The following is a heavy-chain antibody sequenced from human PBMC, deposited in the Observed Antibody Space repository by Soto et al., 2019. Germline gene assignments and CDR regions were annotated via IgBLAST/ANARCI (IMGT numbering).Heavy chain of an antibody. Sequence: PGGSLRLSCTASGMTFINAWMNWVRQAPGKGLVWVSRINPDGSATNYADSVKGRFTISRDNAKNTLYLQMNSLRAEDTAVFYCGRGGSDSPMAPGYWSQGTLVT. V-gene: IGHV3-74*01. CDR3: GRGGSDSPMAPGY. CDR2: INPDGSAT. D-gene: IGHD5-18*01. CDR1: GMTFINAW. J-gene: IGHJ4*02.